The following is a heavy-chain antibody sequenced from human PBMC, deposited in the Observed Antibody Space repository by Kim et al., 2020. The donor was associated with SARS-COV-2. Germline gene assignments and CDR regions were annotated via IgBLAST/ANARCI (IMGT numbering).Heavy chain of an antibody. V-gene: IGHV1-24*01. D-gene: IGHD3-3*01. CDR1: GYTLTELS. J-gene: IGHJ5*02. CDR3: ATSITIFGGFDP. CDR2: FDPEDGET. Sequence: ASVKVSCKVSGYTLTELSMHWVRQAPGKGLEWMGGFDPEDGETIYAQKFQGRVTMTEDTSTHTAYMELSSLRSEDTAVYYCATSITIFGGFDPWGQGTLVTVSS.